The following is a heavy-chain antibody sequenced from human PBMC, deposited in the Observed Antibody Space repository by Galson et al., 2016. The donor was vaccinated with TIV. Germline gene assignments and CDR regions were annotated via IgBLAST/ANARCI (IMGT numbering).Heavy chain of an antibody. D-gene: IGHD7-27*01. Sequence: SVKVSCKASGYIFINYYIHWVRQAPGQGLEWLGWFNPASGATQYAQKFQGRVTMTRDTSISTAYMELRRLISDDTAVYSCARVNWARAFDYWGQGTQVTVSS. J-gene: IGHJ4*02. CDR2: FNPASGAT. CDR3: ARVNWARAFDY. CDR1: GYIFINYY. V-gene: IGHV1-2*02.